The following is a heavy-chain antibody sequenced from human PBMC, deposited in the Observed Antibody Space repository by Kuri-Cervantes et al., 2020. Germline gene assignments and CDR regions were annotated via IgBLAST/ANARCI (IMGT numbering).Heavy chain of an antibody. J-gene: IGHJ4*02. CDR1: GGSISSSSYY. CDR2: IYYSGST. V-gene: IGHV4-39*07. D-gene: IGHD3-10*01. CDR3: ARGLMRKDITMVRGVIAY. Sequence: SETLSLTCTVSGGSISSSSYYWGWIRQPPGKGLEWIGSIYYSGSTYYNPSLKSRVTISVDTSKNQFSLKLSSVTAADTAVYYCARGLMRKDITMVRGVIAYWGQGTPVTVSS.